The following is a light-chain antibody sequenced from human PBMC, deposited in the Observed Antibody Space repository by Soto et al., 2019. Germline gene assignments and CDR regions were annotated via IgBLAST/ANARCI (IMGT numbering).Light chain of an antibody. CDR1: SSDVGGYDY. CDR2: DVS. Sequence: QSALTQPRSVSGSPGQSVTISCSGTSSDVGGYDYVSWYQQHPGNAPKLMIYDVSERPSGVPDRFSGSKSSNTASLTISGIRYEYEDDYYCCSYRVRYRVWVFVGGTKLTVL. CDR3: CSYRVRYRVWV. V-gene: IGLV2-11*01. J-gene: IGLJ3*02.